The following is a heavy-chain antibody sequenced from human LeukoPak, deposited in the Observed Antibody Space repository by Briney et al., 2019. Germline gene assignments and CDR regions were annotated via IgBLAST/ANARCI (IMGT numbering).Heavy chain of an antibody. V-gene: IGHV4-39*01. CDR1: GGSISSSSYY. D-gene: IGHD3-10*01. J-gene: IGHJ4*02. Sequence: SETLSLTCTVSGGSISSSSYYWGWLRQPPGKGLEWIGSIYYSGSTYYNPSLKSRVTVSVDTSKNQFSLKLSSVTAADTAVFYCARLTGSINRPHYFDYWGQGTLVTVSS. CDR2: IYYSGST. CDR3: ARLTGSINRPHYFDY.